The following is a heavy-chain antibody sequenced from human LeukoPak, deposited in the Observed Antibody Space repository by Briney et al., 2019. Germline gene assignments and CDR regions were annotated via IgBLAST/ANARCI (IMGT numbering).Heavy chain of an antibody. CDR2: TYYRSKWYN. Sequence: SQTLSLTCVISGDTVSSNSAAWNWIRQSLSRGLEWLGRTYYRSKWYNDYAVSVKSRITINPDTSKNQFSLQLNSVTPEDTAVYYCAREGLYFGYWGQGTLVTVSS. CDR3: AREGLYFGY. J-gene: IGHJ4*01. V-gene: IGHV6-1*01. D-gene: IGHD3/OR15-3a*01. CDR1: GDTVSSNSAA.